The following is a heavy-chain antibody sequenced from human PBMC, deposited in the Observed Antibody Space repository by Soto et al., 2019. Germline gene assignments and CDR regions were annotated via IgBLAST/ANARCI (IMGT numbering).Heavy chain of an antibody. J-gene: IGHJ5*02. CDR3: AKDSSGSYYKNWFEP. CDR2: ISGSGGST. CDR1: VFTFSSYA. D-gene: IGHD3-10*01. V-gene: IGHV3-23*01. Sequence: PVGSLRLSCASSVFTFSSYAMSCVRHSPGKGLEWVSAISGSGGSTYYADSVKGRFTISRDNSKNTLYLQMNSLRAEDTAVYYCAKDSSGSYYKNWFEPWGQGTLVNVSS.